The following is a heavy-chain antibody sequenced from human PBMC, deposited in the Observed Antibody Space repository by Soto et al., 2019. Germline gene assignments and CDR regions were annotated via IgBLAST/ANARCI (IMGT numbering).Heavy chain of an antibody. CDR1: GGSITTSSYN. V-gene: IGHV4-39*02. D-gene: IGHD3-10*01. J-gene: IGHJ3*01. CDR2: IYYDGST. CDR3: ARFYGNAFDV. Sequence: SETLSLTCPVSGGSITTSSYNWDWIRQPPGKGLEWIGTIYYDGSTSYNPSLKSQVTISVDTSKNHFALKVNSVTAADTAVYYCARFYGNAFDVWGRGTVVTVSS.